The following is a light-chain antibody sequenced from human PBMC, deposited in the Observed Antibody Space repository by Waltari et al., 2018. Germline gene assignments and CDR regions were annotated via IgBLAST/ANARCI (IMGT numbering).Light chain of an antibody. J-gene: IGLJ1*01. V-gene: IGLV1-47*01. CDR2: RNN. Sequence: QSVLTQPPSASETPGQRVTISCSGRHSNLGINYLYWYQQLPGTAPKLLIYRNNLRPSGVPDRFSASKYGTLASLVISGLRSEDEGVYYCASWDDSHYVFGGGTTVTVL. CDR3: ASWDDSHYV. CDR1: HSNLGINY.